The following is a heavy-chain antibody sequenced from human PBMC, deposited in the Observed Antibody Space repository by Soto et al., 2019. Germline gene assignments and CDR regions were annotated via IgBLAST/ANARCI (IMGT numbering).Heavy chain of an antibody. CDR1: EYSLSSYW. V-gene: IGHV5-51*01. D-gene: IGHD3-16*02. CDR3: ERSGELSPLADGMDV. CDR2: IYLSDSET. Sequence: PXESLKMSCRSSEYSLSSYWIGLVRQTRGKGLEWMGIIYLSDSETRYNPSFQGQVTISADNSISTAYLQWRSLKASDTAIYYCERSGELSPLADGMDVWGQGTTVTVPS. J-gene: IGHJ6*02.